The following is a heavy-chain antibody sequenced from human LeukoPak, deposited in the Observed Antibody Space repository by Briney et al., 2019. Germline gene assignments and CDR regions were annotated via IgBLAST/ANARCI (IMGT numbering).Heavy chain of an antibody. J-gene: IGHJ6*02. Sequence: LSLTCTVSGGSISSSSYYWDWIRQPPGKGLEWVAVISYDGSNKYYADSVKGRFTISRDNSKNTLYLQMNSLRAEDTAVYYCANVDTAMVDYYYYGMDVWGQGTTVTVSS. CDR1: GGSISSSSYY. V-gene: IGHV3-30*18. CDR3: ANVDTAMVDYYYYGMDV. CDR2: ISYDGSNK. D-gene: IGHD5-18*01.